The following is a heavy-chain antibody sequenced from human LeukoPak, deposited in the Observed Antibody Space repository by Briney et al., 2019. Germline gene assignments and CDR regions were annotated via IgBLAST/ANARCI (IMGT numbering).Heavy chain of an antibody. Sequence: GGSLRLSCAASEFTFSNFAMSWVRQAPGKGLEWVSTISGSGDNTYYADSVKGRFTISRDNAKNSLYLQMNSLRAEDTAVYYCARGGGNFDYWGQGTLVTVSS. CDR3: ARGGGNFDY. CDR1: EFTFSNFA. J-gene: IGHJ4*02. V-gene: IGHV3-23*01. CDR2: ISGSGDNT. D-gene: IGHD2-15*01.